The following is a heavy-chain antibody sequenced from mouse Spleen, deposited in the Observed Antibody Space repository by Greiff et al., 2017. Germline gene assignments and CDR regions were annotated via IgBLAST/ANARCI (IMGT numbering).Heavy chain of an antibody. CDR3: ARRTAFSAMDY. D-gene: IGHD1-2*01. Sequence: DVKLVESGGGLVKLGGSLKLSCAASGFTFSSYAMSWVRQTPEKRLEWVATISSGGGNTYYPDSVKGRFTISRDNAKNTLYLQMSSLKSEDTAMYYCARRTAFSAMDYWGQGTSVTVSS. V-gene: IGHV5-9*04. J-gene: IGHJ4*01. CDR2: ISSGGGNT. CDR1: GFTFSSYA.